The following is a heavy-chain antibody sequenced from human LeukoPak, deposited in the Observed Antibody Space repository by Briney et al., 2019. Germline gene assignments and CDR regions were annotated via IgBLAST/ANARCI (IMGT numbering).Heavy chain of an antibody. D-gene: IGHD6-19*01. V-gene: IGHV1-2*02. CDR1: GYTFTGYY. CDR3: ARDLGSGWYYFDN. J-gene: IGHJ4*02. CDR2: INPNSGGT. Sequence: ASVKVSCKASGYTFTGYYMHWVRQAPGQGLEWMGWINPNSGGTNYAQKFQGRVTMTRDTSISTAYMELSRLRSDDTAVYYCARDLGSGWYYFDNWGQGTLVTVSS.